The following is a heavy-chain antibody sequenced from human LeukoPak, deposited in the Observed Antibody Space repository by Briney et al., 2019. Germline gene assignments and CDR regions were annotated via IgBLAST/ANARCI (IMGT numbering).Heavy chain of an antibody. D-gene: IGHD3-3*01. Sequence: GESLQIPCQGSGSFFTSYWIGGGRPLPGKGLEWMGIIYPGDSDTRYSPSFQGQVTISADKSISTAYLQWSSLKASDTAMYYCARYYDFWSGSRRLSYYGMDVWGQGATVTVSS. J-gene: IGHJ6*02. V-gene: IGHV5-51*01. CDR3: ARYYDFWSGSRRLSYYGMDV. CDR2: IYPGDSDT. CDR1: GSFFTSYW.